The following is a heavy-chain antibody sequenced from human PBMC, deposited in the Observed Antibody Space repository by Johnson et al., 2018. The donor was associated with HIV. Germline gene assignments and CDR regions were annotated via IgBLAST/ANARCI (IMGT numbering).Heavy chain of an antibody. J-gene: IGHJ3*02. CDR2: ISYDGSNN. Sequence: QVQLVESGGGVVQPGRSLRLSCAASGFTFSSYAMHWVRQAPGKGLEWVAVISYDGSNNYYADSVKGRFTISRENAKNSLYLQMNSLKTEDTAVYYCTRESGEADDAFDIWGQGTMVTVSS. D-gene: IGHD3-16*01. V-gene: IGHV3-30*14. CDR1: GFTFSSYA. CDR3: TRESGEADDAFDI.